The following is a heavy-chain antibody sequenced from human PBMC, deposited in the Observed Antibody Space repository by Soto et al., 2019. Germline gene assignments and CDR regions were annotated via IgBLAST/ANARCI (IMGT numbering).Heavy chain of an antibody. CDR3: ARRYGGAFDI. CDR1: GGSISSYY. J-gene: IGHJ3*02. CDR2: IYYSDST. Sequence: SETLSLTCTVSGGSISSYYWSWIRQPPGKGLEWIGYIYYSDSTNYNPSLKSRVTISVDTSKNQFSLKLSSVTAADTAVYYCARRYGGAFDIWGQGTMVTVSS. V-gene: IGHV4-59*08. D-gene: IGHD1-20*01.